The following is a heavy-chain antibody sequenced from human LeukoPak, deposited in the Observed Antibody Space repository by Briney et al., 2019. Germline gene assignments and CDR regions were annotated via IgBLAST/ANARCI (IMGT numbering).Heavy chain of an antibody. D-gene: IGHD3-3*01. CDR3: ASRYIYYDFWSGYTHRNNWFDP. CDR2: ILDNGVNT. V-gene: IGHV3-23*01. J-gene: IGHJ5*02. Sequence: GGSLRLSCAASGFTFSNYAMNWVRQAPGKGLEWVSTILDNGVNTYYADSVKGRFTVSRDNSKNTLYLQMNSLRAEDTAVYYCASRYIYYDFWSGYTHRNNWFDPWGQGTLVTVSS. CDR1: GFTFSNYA.